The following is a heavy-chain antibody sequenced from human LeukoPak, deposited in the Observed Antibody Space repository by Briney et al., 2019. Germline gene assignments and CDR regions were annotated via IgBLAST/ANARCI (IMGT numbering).Heavy chain of an antibody. CDR3: ARVMAVAGTNFDY. D-gene: IGHD6-19*01. V-gene: IGHV1-2*02. J-gene: IGHJ4*02. CDR2: INPNSGGT. CDR1: GYTFTGYY. Sequence: ASVKVSCKASGYTFTGYYMHWVRQAPGQGLEWMGWINPNSGGTNYAQKFQGRVTMTRDTSISTAYMELSRLRSDDTAVYYCARVMAVAGTNFDYWGPGTLVTVSS.